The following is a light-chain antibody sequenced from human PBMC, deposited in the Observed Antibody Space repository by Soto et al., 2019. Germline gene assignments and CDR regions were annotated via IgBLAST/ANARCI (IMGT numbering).Light chain of an antibody. V-gene: IGLV2-14*01. Sequence: QSALTQPASVSGSPGQSITISCTGSSSDIGTYNYLSWYQQHPGKAPKLMIYEVSDRPSGISNRFSGSKSGNTASLTISGLQDEDEADYYCSSYTSSGTHWVFGGGTKLPVL. CDR1: SSDIGTYNY. CDR2: EVS. CDR3: SSYTSSGTHWV. J-gene: IGLJ3*02.